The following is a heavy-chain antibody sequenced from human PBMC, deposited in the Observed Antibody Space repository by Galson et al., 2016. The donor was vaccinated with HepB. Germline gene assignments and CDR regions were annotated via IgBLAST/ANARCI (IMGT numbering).Heavy chain of an antibody. J-gene: IGHJ4*02. V-gene: IGHV1-69*13. CDR3: ARSQIVATFTGFAY. CDR1: GGIFSSYA. Sequence: SVKVSCKASGGIFSSYAMSWVRQAPGHGLEWTGGIIRMFGTVNYARKFQGRVTISADDSASTVYMELSGLRSDDTAVYYCARSQIVATFTGFAYWGQGTRVTVSP. D-gene: IGHD5-12*01. CDR2: IIRMFGTV.